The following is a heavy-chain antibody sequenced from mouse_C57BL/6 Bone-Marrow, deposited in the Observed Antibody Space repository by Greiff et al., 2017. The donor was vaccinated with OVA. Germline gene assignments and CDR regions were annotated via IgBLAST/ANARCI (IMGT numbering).Heavy chain of an antibody. J-gene: IGHJ2*01. V-gene: IGHV1-19*01. Sequence: VQLKESGPVLVKPGASVKMSCKASGYTFTDYYMNWVKQSHGKSLEWIGVINPYNGGTSYNQKFKGKATLTVDKSSSTAYMELNSLTSEDSAVYYCASTGTYYWGQGTTLTVSS. D-gene: IGHD4-1*02. CDR2: INPYNGGT. CDR1: GYTFTDYY. CDR3: ASTGTYY.